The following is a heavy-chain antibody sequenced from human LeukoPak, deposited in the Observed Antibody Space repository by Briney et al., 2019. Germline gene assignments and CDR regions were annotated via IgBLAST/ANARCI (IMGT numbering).Heavy chain of an antibody. Sequence: ASVKVSCKVSGYTLTELSMHWVRQAPGKGLEWMGGFDPEDGETIYAQKFQGRVTMTEDTSTDTAYMELSSLRSEDTAEYYCATLGEPVPAAMGWGQGTLVTVSS. CDR3: ATLGEPVPAAMG. V-gene: IGHV1-24*01. CDR1: GYTLTELS. J-gene: IGHJ4*02. CDR2: FDPEDGET. D-gene: IGHD2-2*01.